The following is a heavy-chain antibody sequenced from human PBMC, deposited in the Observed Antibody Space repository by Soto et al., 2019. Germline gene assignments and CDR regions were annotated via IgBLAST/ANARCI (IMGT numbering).Heavy chain of an antibody. Sequence: PGGSLRLSCAASGFTFSSYWMSWVRQAPGKGLEWVANIKQDGSEKYYVDSVKGRFTISRDNAKNSLYLQMNSLRAEDTAVYYCARDPSGMAVAENYFDYWGQGTLVTVS. V-gene: IGHV3-7*01. CDR1: GFTFSSYW. J-gene: IGHJ4*02. CDR2: IKQDGSEK. CDR3: ARDPSGMAVAENYFDY. D-gene: IGHD6-19*01.